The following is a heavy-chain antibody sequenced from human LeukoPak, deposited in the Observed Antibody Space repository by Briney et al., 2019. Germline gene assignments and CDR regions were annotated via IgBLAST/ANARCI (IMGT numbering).Heavy chain of an antibody. V-gene: IGHV1-18*01. D-gene: IGHD3-3*01. Sequence: ASVKVSCKASGYTFTSYGISWVRQAPGQGLEGMGWISAYNGNTNYAQKLQGRVTMTTDTSTSTAYMELRSLRSDDTAAYYCARAGSFWRRSWFDPWGQGTLVTVSS. CDR3: ARAGSFWRRSWFDP. CDR1: GYTFTSYG. CDR2: ISAYNGNT. J-gene: IGHJ5*02.